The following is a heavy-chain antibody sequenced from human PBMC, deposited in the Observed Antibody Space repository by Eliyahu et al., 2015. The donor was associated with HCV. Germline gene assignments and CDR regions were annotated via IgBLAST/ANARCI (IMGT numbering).Heavy chain of an antibody. CDR1: GGSISSSSYY. CDR3: ARHAQWMYYFDY. J-gene: IGHJ4*02. CDR2: IYYSGST. V-gene: IGHV4-39*01. Sequence: QLQLQESGPGLVKPSETLSLTCTVSGGSISSSSYYWGWIRQPPGKGLEWIGSIYYSGSTYYNPSLKSRVTISVDTSKNQFSLKLSSVTAADTAVYYCARHAQWMYYFDYWGQGTLVTVSS. D-gene: IGHD6-19*01.